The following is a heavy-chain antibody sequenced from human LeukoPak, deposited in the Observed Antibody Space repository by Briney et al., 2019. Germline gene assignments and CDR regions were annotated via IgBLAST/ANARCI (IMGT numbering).Heavy chain of an antibody. CDR1: GGSFSGFY. D-gene: IGHD3-22*01. V-gene: IGHV4-34*01. CDR3: ASYYYDSGLSWFDP. CDR2: INHSGST. Sequence: SETLSLTCAVYGGSFSGFYWSWIRQPPGKGLEWIGEINHSGSTNYNPSLKSRVTISVDTSKNQFSLKLSSVTAADTAVYYCASYYYDSGLSWFDPWGQGTLVTVSS. J-gene: IGHJ5*02.